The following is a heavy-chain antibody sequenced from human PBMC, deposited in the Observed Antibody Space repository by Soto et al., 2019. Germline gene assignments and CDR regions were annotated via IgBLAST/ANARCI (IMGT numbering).Heavy chain of an antibody. CDR2: ISSSSSTI. CDR1: GFTFSSYS. V-gene: IGHV3-48*02. D-gene: IGHD3-10*01. J-gene: IGHJ3*02. Sequence: EVQLVESGGGLVQPGGSLRLSCAASGFTFSSYSMNWVRQAPGKGLEWVSYISSSSSTIYYADSVKGRFTISRDNAKNSLYLQMNSLRDEDTALYDCARDRLWFGELSRIAGAFDILGQGTMVTVSS. CDR3: ARDRLWFGELSRIAGAFDI.